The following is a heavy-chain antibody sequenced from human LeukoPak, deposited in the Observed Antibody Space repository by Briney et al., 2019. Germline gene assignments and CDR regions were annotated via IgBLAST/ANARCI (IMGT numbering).Heavy chain of an antibody. Sequence: SETLSLTCAVYGGSFSGYYWSWIRQPPGKGLEWIGEINHSGSTNYNPSLKSRVTISVDTSKHQFSLKLSSVPAADTAVYYCARGGSAAAAGNWFDPWGPGTLVTVSS. D-gene: IGHD6-13*01. CDR3: ARGGSAAAAGNWFDP. CDR1: GGSFSGYY. V-gene: IGHV4-34*01. CDR2: INHSGST. J-gene: IGHJ5*02.